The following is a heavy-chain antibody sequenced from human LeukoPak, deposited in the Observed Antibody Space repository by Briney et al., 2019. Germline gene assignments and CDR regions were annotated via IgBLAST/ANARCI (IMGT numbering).Heavy chain of an antibody. Sequence: PGGSLRLSCAASGFTFSSYAMSWVRQAPGKGLEWVSAISGSGGSTYYADSVKGRFTISRDNSKNTLYLQMNSLRAEDTAVYYCARDRRDTADWTYYYYYGMDVWGQGTTVTVSS. J-gene: IGHJ6*02. CDR1: GFTFSSYA. CDR2: ISGSGGST. V-gene: IGHV3-23*01. D-gene: IGHD1-1*01. CDR3: ARDRRDTADWTYYYYYGMDV.